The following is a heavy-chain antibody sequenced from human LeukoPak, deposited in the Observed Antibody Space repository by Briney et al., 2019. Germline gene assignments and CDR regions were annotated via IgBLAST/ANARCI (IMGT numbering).Heavy chain of an antibody. V-gene: IGHV1-2*02. CDR1: GYSFTGYY. CDR2: INPNSGGT. CDR3: ARILGYCSGGSCYSRDDYFDY. Sequence: ASVKVSCKASGYSFTGYYIHWVRQAPGQGLEWMGWINPNSGGTKYAQKLQGRVTMTTDTSTSTAYMELRSLRSDDTAVYYCARILGYCSGGSCYSRDDYFDYWGQGTLVTVSS. D-gene: IGHD2-15*01. J-gene: IGHJ4*02.